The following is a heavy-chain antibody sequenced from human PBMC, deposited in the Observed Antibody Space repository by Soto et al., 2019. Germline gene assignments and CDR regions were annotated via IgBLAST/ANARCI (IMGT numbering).Heavy chain of an antibody. J-gene: IGHJ4*02. CDR2: ISSSASYM. V-gene: IGHV3-21*02. CDR1: GFTFSRCD. Sequence: EVQLLQSGGGLVKPGGSLRLSCATSGFTFSRCDMNWVRQAPGKGLEWVSFISSSASYMYYADSVKGRFTISRDNSKNSLYLQMNSLRADDTAVYYCARECVDTVTSITIPFDYWGQGALVTVSS. D-gene: IGHD5-12*01. CDR3: ARECVDTVTSITIPFDY.